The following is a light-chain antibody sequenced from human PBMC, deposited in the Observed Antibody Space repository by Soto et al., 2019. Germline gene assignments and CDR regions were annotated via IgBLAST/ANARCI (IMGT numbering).Light chain of an antibody. CDR3: QQYGSSPSIT. CDR2: GAS. V-gene: IGKV3-20*01. J-gene: IGKJ5*01. Sequence: EIVLTQSPGTLSLSPGERATLSCRASQSVSSSYLAWYQQKPGQAPRLLIYGASSRATGIPDRFSGGGSGTDFTLTISRLEPEDFAVDYCQQYGSSPSITFGQGTRLEIK. CDR1: QSVSSSY.